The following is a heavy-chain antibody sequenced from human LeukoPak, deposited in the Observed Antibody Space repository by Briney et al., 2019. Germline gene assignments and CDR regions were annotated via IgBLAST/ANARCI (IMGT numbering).Heavy chain of an antibody. J-gene: IGHJ4*02. Sequence: GGSLRLSCAASGFTFSTFAMIWVRQPPGKGLEWVSSIFPSGGEIHYADSVRGRFTISRDNSKSTLSLQMNSLRVVDTAIYYCATYRRVLLPFESWGQGTLVTVSS. D-gene: IGHD5-18*01. CDR2: IFPSGGEI. V-gene: IGHV3-23*01. CDR1: GFTFSTFA. CDR3: ATYRRVLLPFES.